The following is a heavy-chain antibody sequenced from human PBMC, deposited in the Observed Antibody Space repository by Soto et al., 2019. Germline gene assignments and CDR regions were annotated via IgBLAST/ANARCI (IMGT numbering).Heavy chain of an antibody. CDR3: ATKNVPALVNY. Sequence: QVQLQESGPGLVEPSGTLSLTCAVSLVSISSGNWWSWVRQTPGRGLEYIGEISYSGTTNYNPSLESRLTISLDASKNQFSLKLTSVTAADTAVYYCATKNVPALVNYGGQGTRVIVSS. D-gene: IGHD2-2*01. J-gene: IGHJ4*02. CDR1: LVSISSGNW. V-gene: IGHV4-4*02. CDR2: ISYSGTT.